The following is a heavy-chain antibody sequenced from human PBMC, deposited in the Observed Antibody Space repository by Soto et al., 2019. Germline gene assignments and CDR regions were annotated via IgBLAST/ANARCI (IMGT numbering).Heavy chain of an antibody. CDR2: INPSGGST. CDR3: IQSRCGGDCLQSYASYYYYGMDV. J-gene: IGHJ6*02. CDR1: GYTFTSYY. Sequence: ASVKVSCKASGYTFTSYYMHWVRQAPGQGLEWMGIINPSGGSTSYAQKFQGRVTMTRDTSKNQVVLTMTNMDPVDTATYYCIQSRCGGDCLQSYASYYYYGMDVWGQGTTVTVSS. V-gene: IGHV1-46*01. D-gene: IGHD2-21*02.